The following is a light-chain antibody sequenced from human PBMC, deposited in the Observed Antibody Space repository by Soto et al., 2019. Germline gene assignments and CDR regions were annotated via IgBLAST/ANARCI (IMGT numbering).Light chain of an antibody. V-gene: IGKV3-20*01. Sequence: EIVLTQSPGTLSLSPGERATLSCSASQSVSSSYLAWYQQKPGQAPRPLSYGASSRAIVIPDRFSVSGSGTDFTLTISRLEPEDFPVYYCQQYGSSPWTFGQGTKVEIK. CDR3: QQYGSSPWT. CDR2: GAS. CDR1: QSVSSSY. J-gene: IGKJ1*01.